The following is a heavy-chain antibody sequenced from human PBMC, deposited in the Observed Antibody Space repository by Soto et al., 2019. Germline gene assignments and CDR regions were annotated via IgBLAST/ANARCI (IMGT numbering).Heavy chain of an antibody. CDR2: ISSSSSYI. D-gene: IGHD3-16*02. V-gene: IGHV3-21*01. J-gene: IGHJ5*02. CDR3: AVTYYDYIWGSYPVSGGDNWFDP. Sequence: GGSLRLSCAASGFTFSSYSMNWVRQAPGKGLEWVSSISSSSSYIYYADSVKGRFTISRDNAKNSLYLQMNSLRAEDTAVYYRAVTYYDYIWGSYPVSGGDNWFDPWGQGTLVTVSS. CDR1: GFTFSSYS.